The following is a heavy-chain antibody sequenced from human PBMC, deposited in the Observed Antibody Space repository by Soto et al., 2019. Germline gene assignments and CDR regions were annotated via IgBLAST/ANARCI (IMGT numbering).Heavy chain of an antibody. J-gene: IGHJ6*02. Sequence: QEHLVQSGAEVKKPGASVKVSCKASGYSFGDYYVHWVRQAPGQGLEWMGWIDPNSGGTNYAQKFRGWVTLTRDTSINTAYMELNRLRSDATAVYYCVRVGRMTGYWGGMDVWGQETTVFVS. V-gene: IGHV1-2*04. CDR3: VRVGRMTGYWGGMDV. CDR1: GYSFGDYY. D-gene: IGHD7-27*01. CDR2: IDPNSGGT.